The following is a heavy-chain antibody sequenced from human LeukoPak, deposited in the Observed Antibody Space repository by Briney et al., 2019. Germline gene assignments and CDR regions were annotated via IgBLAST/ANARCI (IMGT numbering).Heavy chain of an antibody. Sequence: PGGSLRLSCAASGFTFSSYWMSWVRQAPGKGLECISGFSGSGGSTYYADSVKGRFTISRDNSKNTLYLQMNSLRAEDTAVYYCAKEITKTPFRPGEYTVTKGYFDYWGQGTLVTVSS. CDR1: GFTFSSYW. V-gene: IGHV3-23*01. D-gene: IGHD4-17*01. CDR2: FSGSGGST. J-gene: IGHJ4*02. CDR3: AKEITKTPFRPGEYTVTKGYFDY.